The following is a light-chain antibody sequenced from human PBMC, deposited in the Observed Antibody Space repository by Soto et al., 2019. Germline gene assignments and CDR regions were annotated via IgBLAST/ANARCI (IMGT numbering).Light chain of an antibody. CDR2: DVA. CDR3: CSSAGRSSGV. J-gene: IGLJ3*02. V-gene: IGLV2-11*01. CDR1: SSEVGGDNY. Sequence: QSALTQPRSVSGSPGQSVTISCTGTSSEVGGDNYVSWYQQFAGKAPKLLIYDVANRPSGVPDRFSGARSGNTASLTISGVRTEDEAHYYCCSSAGRSSGVFGGGTKLTVL.